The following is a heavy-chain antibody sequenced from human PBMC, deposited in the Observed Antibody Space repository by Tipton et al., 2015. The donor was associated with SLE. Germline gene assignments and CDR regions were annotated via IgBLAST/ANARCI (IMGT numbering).Heavy chain of an antibody. CDR1: GFTFSSYG. D-gene: IGHD6-6*01. CDR3: ARGGTSSSSDYYYMDV. V-gene: IGHV3-53*04. CDR2: IYSGGST. Sequence: SLRLSCAASGFTFSSYGMHWVRQAPGKGLEWVSVIYSGGSTYYADSVKGRFTISRHNSKNTLYLQMNSLRAEDTAVYYCARGGTSSSSDYYYMDVWGKGTTVTVSS. J-gene: IGHJ6*03.